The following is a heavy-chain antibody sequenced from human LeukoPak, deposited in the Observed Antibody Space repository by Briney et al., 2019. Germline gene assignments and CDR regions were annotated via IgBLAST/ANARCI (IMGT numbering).Heavy chain of an antibody. CDR3: AKVREGGYFDY. CDR2: ISDDGGST. V-gene: IGHV3-23*01. CDR1: GFTFSNYA. Sequence: GRSLRLSCAASGFTFSNYAMGWVRQAPGKGLEWVSAISDDGGSTHYADSVKGRFTISRGNSEKTLYLQMSNVRAEDTAFYYCAKVREGGYFDYWGQGTLVTVSS. D-gene: IGHD1-26*01. J-gene: IGHJ4*02.